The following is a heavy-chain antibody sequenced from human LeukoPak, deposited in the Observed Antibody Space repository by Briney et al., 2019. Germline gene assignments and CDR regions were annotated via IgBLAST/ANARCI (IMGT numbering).Heavy chain of an antibody. Sequence: GGSLRLSCAASGFTFGTYAMNWVRQAPGKGLEWVSSISRSGRDIYYADSVRGRFTISRDNARDSLYLQMNSLRAEDTAVYYCARDYDYDSYGYGYWGQGTLVTVSS. D-gene: IGHD5-18*01. CDR1: GFTFGTYA. V-gene: IGHV3-21*01. J-gene: IGHJ4*02. CDR3: ARDYDYDSYGYGY. CDR2: ISRSGRDI.